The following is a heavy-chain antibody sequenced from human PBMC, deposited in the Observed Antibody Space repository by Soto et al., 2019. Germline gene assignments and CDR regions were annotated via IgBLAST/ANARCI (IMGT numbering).Heavy chain of an antibody. CDR2: IYYSGST. CDR1: GGSIRSYY. J-gene: IGHJ4*02. V-gene: IGHV4-59*08. D-gene: IGHD4-17*01. Sequence: SETLSLTCTVSGGSIRSYYWSWIRQPPGKGLEWIGYIYYSGSTNYNPSLKSRVTISVDTSKNQFSLKLRSVAAADTAVYYCARRYGDASDYWGQGTLVTVSS. CDR3: ARRYGDASDY.